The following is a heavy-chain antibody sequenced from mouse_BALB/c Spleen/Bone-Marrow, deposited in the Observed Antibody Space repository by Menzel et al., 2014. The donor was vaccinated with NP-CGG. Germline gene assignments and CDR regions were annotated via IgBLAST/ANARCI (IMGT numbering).Heavy chain of an antibody. D-gene: IGHD2-1*01. J-gene: IGHJ3*01. CDR3: ARPGWGNFVFVY. V-gene: IGHV4-1*02. CDR1: GFDFSRYW. CDR2: INPDSSTI. Sequence: EVKLVESGGGLAQPGGSLKLSRAASGFDFSRYWMSWVRQAPGKGLEWIGEINPDSSTINYTPSLKDKFIISRDNAKNTLYLQMSKVRSEDTALYYCARPGWGNFVFVYWGQGTLVTVST.